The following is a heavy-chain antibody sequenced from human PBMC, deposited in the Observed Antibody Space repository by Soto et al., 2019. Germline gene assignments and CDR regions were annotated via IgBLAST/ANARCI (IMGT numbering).Heavy chain of an antibody. CDR3: ARHEPLAVVAVDDSVSSAFDI. J-gene: IGHJ3*02. V-gene: IGHV4-39*01. D-gene: IGHD2-15*01. Sequence: QLQLQESGPGLVKPSETLSLTCTVSGGSISSSSYFWGWIRQRPGKGLEWIGSSYHSGTTYYNPSLKSLVIISVDTSKNQFSLNLSSVTASDKAVYYCARHEPLAVVAVDDSVSSAFDIWGQGTMVTVSS. CDR1: GGSISSSSYF. CDR2: SYHSGTT.